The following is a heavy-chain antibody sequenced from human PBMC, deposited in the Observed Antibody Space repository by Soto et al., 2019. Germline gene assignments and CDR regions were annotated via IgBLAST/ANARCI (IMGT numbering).Heavy chain of an antibody. CDR1: GFTFSSYA. CDR3: AKDLGYYDYIWGSYRPGYYFDY. Sequence: GGSLRLSCAASGFTFSSYAMSWVRQAPGKGLEWVSAISGSGGSTYYADSVKGRFTISRDNSKNTLYLQMNSLRAEDTAVYYCAKDLGYYDYIWGSYRPGYYFDYWGQGTLVTVSS. CDR2: ISGSGGST. J-gene: IGHJ4*02. D-gene: IGHD3-16*02. V-gene: IGHV3-23*01.